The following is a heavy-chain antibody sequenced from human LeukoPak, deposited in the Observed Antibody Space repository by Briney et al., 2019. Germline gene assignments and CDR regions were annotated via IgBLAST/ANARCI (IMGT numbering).Heavy chain of an antibody. V-gene: IGHV3-30-3*01. CDR1: GFTFSSYA. Sequence: PGGSLRLSCAASGFTFSSYAMHWVRQAPGKGLEWMAVISYDGSNKYYADSVKGRFTISRDNSKNTLYLQMNSLRAEDTAVYCCTRDSEWAVAGKYFQHWGQGTLVTVSS. J-gene: IGHJ1*01. CDR3: TRDSEWAVAGKYFQH. D-gene: IGHD6-19*01. CDR2: ISYDGSNK.